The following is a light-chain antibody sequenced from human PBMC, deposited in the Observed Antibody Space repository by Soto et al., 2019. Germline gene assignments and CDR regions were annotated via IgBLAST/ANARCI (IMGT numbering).Light chain of an antibody. J-gene: IGKJ5*01. V-gene: IGKV1-9*01. CDR1: QGISSY. CDR2: AAS. CDR3: QQLDSYPIT. Sequence: DIQLTQSPSFLSASVGDRVTITCRASQGISSYLAWYQQKPGKAPKLLIYAASTLQSGVPSRFSGSGSGTEFSLTISSVQPEDISTDYCQQLDSYPITFGQGRRLEIK.